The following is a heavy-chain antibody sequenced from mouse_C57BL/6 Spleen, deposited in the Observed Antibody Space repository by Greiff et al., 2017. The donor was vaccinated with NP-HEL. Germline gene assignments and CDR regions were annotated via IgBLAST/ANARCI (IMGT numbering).Heavy chain of an antibody. V-gene: IGHV14-4*01. J-gene: IGHJ3*01. Sequence: EVQLQQSGAELVRPGASVKLSCTASGFNIKDDYMHWVKQRPEQGLEWIGWIDPENGDTEYASKFQGKATITADTSSNTAYLQLSSLTSEDTAVYYCTTNYVSSYWAYWGQGTLVTVSA. D-gene: IGHD1-1*01. CDR3: TTNYVSSYWAY. CDR2: IDPENGDT. CDR1: GFNIKDDY.